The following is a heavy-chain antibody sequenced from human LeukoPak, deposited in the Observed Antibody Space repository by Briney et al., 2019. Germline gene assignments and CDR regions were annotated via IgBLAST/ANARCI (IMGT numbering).Heavy chain of an antibody. CDR1: GFTFSIYS. CDR2: ITSTSTYI. CDR3: ARVAPGNGYSDY. D-gene: IGHD6-13*01. V-gene: IGHV3-21*01. Sequence: GGSLRLSCAASGFTFSIYSMNWVRQAPGKGLEWVSSITSTSTYIYYADSVKGRFTVSRDNARNSLYLQINSLRAEDTAVYYCARVAPGNGYSDYWGQGTLVTVPS. J-gene: IGHJ4*02.